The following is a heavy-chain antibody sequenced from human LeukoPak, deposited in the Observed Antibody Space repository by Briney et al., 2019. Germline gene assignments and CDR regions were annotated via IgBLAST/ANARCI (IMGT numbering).Heavy chain of an antibody. CDR2: IYYTGKT. CDR1: TGSINSNSNY. V-gene: IGHV4-39*07. J-gene: IGHJ5*02. D-gene: IGHD6-6*01. CDR3: ARDFGSSSWGWFDP. Sequence: TSETLSLTCTLSTGSINSNSNYWGWVRQPPGKGLEWIGSIYYTGKTYYNASLKSRISISLETSKNQFSLMLNSVTAADTAMYYCARDFGSSSWGWFDPWGQGTMVIVSS.